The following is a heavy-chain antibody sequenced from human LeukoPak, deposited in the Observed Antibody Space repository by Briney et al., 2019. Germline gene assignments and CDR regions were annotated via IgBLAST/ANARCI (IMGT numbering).Heavy chain of an antibody. CDR2: IYHSGST. V-gene: IGHV4-30-2*01. J-gene: IGHJ4*02. CDR3: ARAKYSGSYHAV. CDR1: GGSISSGGYY. Sequence: PSETLSLTCTVSGGSISSGGYYWSWIRQPPGKGLEWIGYIYHSGSTYYNPSLKSRVTISVDRTKNQFSLKLSSVTAADTAVYYCARAKYSGSYHAVWGQGTLVTVSS. D-gene: IGHD1-26*01.